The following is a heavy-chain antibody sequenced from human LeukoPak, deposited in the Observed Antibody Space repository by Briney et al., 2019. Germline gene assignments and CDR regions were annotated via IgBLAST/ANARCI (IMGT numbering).Heavy chain of an antibody. CDR1: GGSISSYY. V-gene: IGHV4-59*01. CDR3: ARVEAGYYYYMDV. CDR2: IYYSGST. J-gene: IGHJ6*03. Sequence: SETLSLTCTVSGGSISSYYWSWIRRPPGKGLEWIGYIYYSGSTSYNPSLKSRVTISVDTSKNQFSLKLSSVTAADTAMYYCARVEAGYYYYMDVWDKGTTVTVSS.